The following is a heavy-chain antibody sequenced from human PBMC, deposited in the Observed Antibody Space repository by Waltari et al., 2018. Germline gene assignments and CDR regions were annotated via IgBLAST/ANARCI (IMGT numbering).Heavy chain of an antibody. CDR1: GFTFSSYW. J-gene: IGHJ4*02. CDR2: IKQGGSEK. V-gene: IGHV3-7*01. D-gene: IGHD2-21*01. Sequence: EVQLVESGGGLVQPGGSLRLSCAASGFTFSSYWRSWVRQAPGKGLEWVANIKQGGSEKYYVDSVKGRFTISRDNAKNSLYLQMNSLRAEDTAVYYCARGPFKKHIVVGFPYYFDYWGQGTLVTVSS. CDR3: ARGPFKKHIVVGFPYYFDY.